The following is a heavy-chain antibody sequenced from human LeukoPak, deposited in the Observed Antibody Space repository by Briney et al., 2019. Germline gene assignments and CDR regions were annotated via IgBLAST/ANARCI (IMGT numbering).Heavy chain of an antibody. J-gene: IGHJ4*02. V-gene: IGHV4-34*01. CDR3: ARTPNIAASPFDY. Sequence: SETLSLTCAVSGGSFSDYYWSWIRQPPGKGLEWIGEINHSGNTNYNPSLKSRVSISVDTSKNHFSLKLTSVTAADTAVYYCARTPNIAASPFDYTGQGTLVTVSS. CDR2: INHSGNT. D-gene: IGHD6-6*01. CDR1: GGSFSDYY.